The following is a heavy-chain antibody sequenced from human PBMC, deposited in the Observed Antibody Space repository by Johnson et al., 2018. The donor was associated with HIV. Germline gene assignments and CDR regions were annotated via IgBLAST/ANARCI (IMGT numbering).Heavy chain of an antibody. CDR2: IFPGGDT. D-gene: IGHD2-8*01. Sequence: VQLVESGGGLVQPGGSLRLSCAASGFIVSDHHMHWVRQPTGKSLEWVSVIFPGGDTSYADSVQGRFTLSRDNSKNTLYLQMNTLRAEDTAVYYCARGGVVHDGFDIRGLGTMVTVSS. V-gene: IGHV3-66*02. CDR3: ARGGVVHDGFDI. CDR1: GFIVSDHH. J-gene: IGHJ3*02.